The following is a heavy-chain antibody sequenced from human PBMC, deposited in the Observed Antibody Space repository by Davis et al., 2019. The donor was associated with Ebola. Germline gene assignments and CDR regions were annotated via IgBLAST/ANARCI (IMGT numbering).Heavy chain of an antibody. Sequence: SVKVSCKASGYTFTSYAMHWVRQAPGQRLEWMGRIIPILGIANYAQKFQGRVTITADKSTSTAYMELSSLRSEDTAVYYCARDDIVVVPGGDYWGQGTLVTVSS. CDR3: ARDDIVVVPGGDY. CDR1: GYTFTSYA. J-gene: IGHJ4*02. V-gene: IGHV1-69*04. CDR2: IIPILGIA. D-gene: IGHD2-2*01.